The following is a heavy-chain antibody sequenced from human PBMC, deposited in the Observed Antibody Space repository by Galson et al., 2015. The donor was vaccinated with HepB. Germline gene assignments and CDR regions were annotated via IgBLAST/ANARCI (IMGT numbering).Heavy chain of an antibody. CDR1: GYSFTSYW. Sequence: QSGAEVKKPGESLRISCKGSGYSFTSYWISWVRQMPGKGLEWVGRIDPSDSYTNYSPSFQGHVTISADKSISTAYLQWSSLKASDTAMYYCARQGYYYDSSGYYYYWGQGTLVTVSS. J-gene: IGHJ4*02. CDR3: ARQGYYYDSSGYYYY. V-gene: IGHV5-10-1*01. D-gene: IGHD3-22*01. CDR2: IDPSDSYT.